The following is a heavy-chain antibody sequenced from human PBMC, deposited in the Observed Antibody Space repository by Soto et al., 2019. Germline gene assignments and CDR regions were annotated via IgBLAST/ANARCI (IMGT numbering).Heavy chain of an antibody. CDR3: ARGGIFGVVITLAFRLGVGYGMDV. D-gene: IGHD3-3*01. CDR2: INSDGSST. Sequence: PGGSLRLSCAASGFTFSSYWMHWVRQAPGKGLVWVSRINSDGSSTSYADSVKGRFTISRDNAKNTLYLQMNSLRAEDTAVYYCARGGIFGVVITLAFRLGVGYGMDVWGQGTTVTVSS. J-gene: IGHJ6*02. CDR1: GFTFSSYW. V-gene: IGHV3-74*01.